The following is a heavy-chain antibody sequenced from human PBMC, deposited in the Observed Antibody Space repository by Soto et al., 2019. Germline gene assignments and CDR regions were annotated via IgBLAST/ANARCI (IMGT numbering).Heavy chain of an antibody. CDR3: VRETQIVMVVVPTLGSPGAFDM. Sequence: QMQLVESGGGVVQPGRSLRLSCAASGFSFRNYNLHWVRQAPGKGLEWVAVVSHDGVNKHYAESVKGRLSISRDSSRDTLYLQMNSLRPEDTAVYYCVRETQIVMVVVPTLGSPGAFDMWGQGTMVTVSS. V-gene: IGHV3-30-3*01. J-gene: IGHJ3*02. D-gene: IGHD2-15*01. CDR2: VSHDGVNK. CDR1: GFSFRNYN.